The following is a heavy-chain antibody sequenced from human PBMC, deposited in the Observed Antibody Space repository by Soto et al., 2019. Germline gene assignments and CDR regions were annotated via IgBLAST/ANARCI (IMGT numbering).Heavy chain of an antibody. Sequence: GGSLRLSCAASGFTFSSYSMNWVRQAPGKGLEWVSYISSSSSTIYYADSVKGRFTISRDNAKNSLYLQMNSLRAEDTAVYYCAREGYCSGGSCYFLDYWGQGTLVTVSS. CDR3: AREGYCSGGSCYFLDY. J-gene: IGHJ4*02. CDR1: GFTFSSYS. CDR2: ISSSSSTI. D-gene: IGHD2-15*01. V-gene: IGHV3-48*01.